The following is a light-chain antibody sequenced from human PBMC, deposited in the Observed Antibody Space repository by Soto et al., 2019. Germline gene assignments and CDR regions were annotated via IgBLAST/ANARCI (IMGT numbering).Light chain of an antibody. V-gene: IGKV3-20*01. CDR1: QSVDSTF. CDR3: QQYMSSVA. J-gene: IGKJ1*01. Sequence: EVVLTQSPGSLSLSPGQRATLSCRASQSVDSTFFAWYQKKPGQAPRLLIYGASKMATGMPDRFSGSGSGTDFTLIISRLEPEDFAVYDCQQYMSSVAFGQGTKVEIK. CDR2: GAS.